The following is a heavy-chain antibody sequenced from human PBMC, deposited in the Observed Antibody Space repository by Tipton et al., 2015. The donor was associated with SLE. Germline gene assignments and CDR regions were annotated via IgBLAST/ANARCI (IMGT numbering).Heavy chain of an antibody. J-gene: IGHJ3*02. CDR2: ISSSGSTI. Sequence: GSLRLSCAASGFTFSDYYMSWIRQAPGKGLEWVSYISSSGSTIYYADSVKGRFTISRDNAKNSLYLQMNSLRAEDTAVYYCVPEYSRELTANSGAFDIWGQGTMVTVSS. CDR1: GFTFSDYY. CDR3: VPEYSRELTANSGAFDI. V-gene: IGHV3-11*04. D-gene: IGHD2/OR15-2a*01.